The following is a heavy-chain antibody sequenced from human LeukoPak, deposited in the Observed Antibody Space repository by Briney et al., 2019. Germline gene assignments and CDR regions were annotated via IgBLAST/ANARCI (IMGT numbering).Heavy chain of an antibody. Sequence: GGSLTLSCAVSGFTFSNYWMHWVRQAPGKGLVWVSQINNDGSTTRYADSVQGRFTISRDNAENTLYLQMNSLRAEDGAVYYCARGYSSSWYNWFDPGGQGTLVTLSS. CDR3: ARGYSSSWYNWFDP. CDR2: INNDGSTT. V-gene: IGHV3-74*01. J-gene: IGHJ5*02. D-gene: IGHD6-13*01. CDR1: GFTFSNYW.